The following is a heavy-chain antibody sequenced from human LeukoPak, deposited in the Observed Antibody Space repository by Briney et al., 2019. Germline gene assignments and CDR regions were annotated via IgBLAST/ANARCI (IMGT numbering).Heavy chain of an antibody. CDR2: INSNGDST. CDR3: AREGQWLDS. V-gene: IGHV3-64*01. D-gene: IGHD6-19*01. Sequence: GGSLRLSRAATGFIFSSHAMHWVRQAPGKGLEYVSAINSNGDSTYHAHSVKGRFTISRDNSKNSLYLQVGSLRAEDMAVYYCAREGQWLDSWGLGTLVTVSS. J-gene: IGHJ5*01. CDR1: GFIFSSHA.